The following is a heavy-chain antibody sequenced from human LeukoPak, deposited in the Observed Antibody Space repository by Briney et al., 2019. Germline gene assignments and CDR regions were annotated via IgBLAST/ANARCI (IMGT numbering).Heavy chain of an antibody. CDR1: GFTLDDYG. CDR2: INWDGGNT. D-gene: IGHD3-10*01. Sequence: GGCLRLSWAVSGFTLDDYGMGWVRHAPGKGMEWVSGINWDGGNTIHADSVKGRSTISRDNAKIALYLQMNSLRAEDTALYDCARDPYYGSGSYAAFDIWGQGTMVTVSS. V-gene: IGHV3-20*01. J-gene: IGHJ3*02. CDR3: ARDPYYGSGSYAAFDI.